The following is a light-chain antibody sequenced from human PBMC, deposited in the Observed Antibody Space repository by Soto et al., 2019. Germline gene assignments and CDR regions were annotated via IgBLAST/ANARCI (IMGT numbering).Light chain of an antibody. CDR3: QHVYSMPIT. Sequence: DIQMTQSPSSLSASVGDRVNITCRASQSIDTYLNWYQQRPGQAPSLLIYSTSTLQSGVPSRFRGSGSGTDFTLTISSLKNEDFATYFCQHVYSMPITFGPGTKVDIK. CDR2: STS. CDR1: QSIDTY. J-gene: IGKJ3*01. V-gene: IGKV1-39*01.